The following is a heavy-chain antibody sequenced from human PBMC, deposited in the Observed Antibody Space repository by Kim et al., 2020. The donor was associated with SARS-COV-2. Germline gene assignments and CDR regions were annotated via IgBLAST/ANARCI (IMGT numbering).Heavy chain of an antibody. J-gene: IGHJ4*02. CDR3: ARAGGAVSKGDY. D-gene: IGHD1-20*01. Sequence: NYAQKLQGRVTMTTDTSTSTAYMELRSLRSDDTAVYYCARAGGAVSKGDYWGQGTLVTVSS. V-gene: IGHV1-18*01.